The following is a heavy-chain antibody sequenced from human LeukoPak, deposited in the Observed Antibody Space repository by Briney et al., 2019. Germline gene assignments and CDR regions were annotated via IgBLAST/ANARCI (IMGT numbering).Heavy chain of an antibody. J-gene: IGHJ4*02. V-gene: IGHV3-30-3*01. CDR3: AREVFLDSGSWYGFDY. D-gene: IGHD6-13*01. Sequence: PGGSLRLSCAASGFTFRNYVIHWVRQAPGKGLEWVAVTSSDLNVKLYADSVKGRFTISRDNSRSTLYLQMNSLRPEDTAVYYCAREVFLDSGSWYGFDYWGQGTLVTVSS. CDR1: GFTFRNYV. CDR2: TSSDLNVK.